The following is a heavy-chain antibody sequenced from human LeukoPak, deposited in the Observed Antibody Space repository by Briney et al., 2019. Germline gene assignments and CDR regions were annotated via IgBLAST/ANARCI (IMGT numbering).Heavy chain of an antibody. Sequence: PGGSLRLSCAASGFTFSSYAMHWVRQAPGKGLEWVAVISYDGSNKYYADSVKGRFTISRDNSKNTLYLQMNSLRAEDTAVYYCARDGDIVATFGTYFGYWGQGTLVTVSS. J-gene: IGHJ4*02. CDR1: GFTFSSYA. CDR2: ISYDGSNK. D-gene: IGHD5-12*01. V-gene: IGHV3-30-3*01. CDR3: ARDGDIVATFGTYFGY.